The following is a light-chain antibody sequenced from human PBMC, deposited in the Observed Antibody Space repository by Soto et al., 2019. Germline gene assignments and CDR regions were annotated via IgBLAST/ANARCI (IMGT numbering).Light chain of an antibody. Sequence: QSALTQPPSVSAAPGQKVTISCSGSSSNIGNNYVSWYQHLPGTAPKLLIYDNNKRPSGIPDRFSGSKSGTSATLGITGLQTGDEADYYCGTWDSSLSALFGGGTQLTVL. CDR3: GTWDSSLSAL. CDR2: DNN. J-gene: IGLJ2*01. CDR1: SSNIGNNY. V-gene: IGLV1-51*01.